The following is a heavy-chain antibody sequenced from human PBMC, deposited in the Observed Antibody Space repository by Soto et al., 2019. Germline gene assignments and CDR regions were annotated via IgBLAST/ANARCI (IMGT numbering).Heavy chain of an antibody. Sequence: PSETLSLTCAVSGGSLSSSNWWSWVRQPPGKGLEWIGEIYHSGSTNYNPSLKSRVTISVDKSKNQFSLKLSSVTAAVPAVYYCASRIPVAGLAVAGYICDYWGKRTRVTFAS. J-gene: IGHJ4*02. CDR2: IYHSGST. CDR1: GGSLSSSNW. V-gene: IGHV4-4*02. CDR3: ASRIPVAGLAVAGYICDY. D-gene: IGHD6-19*01.